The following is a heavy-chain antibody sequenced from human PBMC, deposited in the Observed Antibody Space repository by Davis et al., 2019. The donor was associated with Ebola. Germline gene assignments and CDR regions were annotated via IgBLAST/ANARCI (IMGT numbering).Heavy chain of an antibody. V-gene: IGHV3-11*04. CDR3: ARDKADYGDLWYFDY. D-gene: IGHD4-17*01. J-gene: IGHJ4*02. Sequence: GESLKISCAASGFTFSDYYMSWIRQAPGKGLEWVSYISSSGSTIYYADSVKGRFTISRDNAKNSLYLQMNSLRAEDTAVYYCARDKADYGDLWYFDYWGQGTLVTVSS. CDR1: GFTFSDYY. CDR2: ISSSGSTI.